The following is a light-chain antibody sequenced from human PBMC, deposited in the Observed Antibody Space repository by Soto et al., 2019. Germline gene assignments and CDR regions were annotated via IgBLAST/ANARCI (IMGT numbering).Light chain of an antibody. CDR2: GVS. CDR1: QGISHY. J-gene: IGKJ4*01. Sequence: DIPLTQSPSSLSASVGDEVTITCRASQGISHYLTWYQQKPERAPTLLIYGVSTLQSGVPSRFSGGGSGTDFTLTISNLQLGDFATYYCQQSYDAQFTFGGGTRVEIK. CDR3: QQSYDAQFT. V-gene: IGKV1-39*01.